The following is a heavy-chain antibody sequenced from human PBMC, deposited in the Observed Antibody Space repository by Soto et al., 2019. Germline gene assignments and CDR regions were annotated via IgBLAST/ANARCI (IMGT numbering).Heavy chain of an antibody. CDR2: MNPNTGGT. CDR3: AREWPDVFDI. J-gene: IGHJ3*02. CDR1: GYAFTNYA. D-gene: IGHD5-12*01. V-gene: IGHV1-8*01. Sequence: QGQLVQSGAEVKKPGASVKVSCTASGYAFTNYAINWVRQAPGQGLEWMGWMNPNTGGTGYARQFQGRLTMTRNISMRTVYMELNSLLSDDSAVYYCAREWPDVFDIWGQGTTVIVSS.